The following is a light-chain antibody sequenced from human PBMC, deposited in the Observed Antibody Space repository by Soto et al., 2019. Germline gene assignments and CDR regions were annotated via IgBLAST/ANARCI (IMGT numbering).Light chain of an antibody. J-gene: IGKJ4*01. CDR3: QRYNNWPLT. V-gene: IGKV3-15*01. CDR2: GAS. CDR1: QGIGST. Sequence: EIVMTQSPATLSVSPGERATLSCRASQGIGSTLAWYQQKPGQTPRLLIYGASTRATGVPARFSGSGSGTEFTLTINSMQSEDFAVYYCQRYNNWPLTFGGGNKVEIK.